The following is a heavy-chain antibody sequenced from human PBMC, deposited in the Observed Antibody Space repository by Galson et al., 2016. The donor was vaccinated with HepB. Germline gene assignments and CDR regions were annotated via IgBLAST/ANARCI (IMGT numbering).Heavy chain of an antibody. J-gene: IGHJ5*01. Sequence: SLRLSCAASGFTFSTYGMDWVRQAPGKGLEWVALTWFDGSNSFYADSVKGRFTTSRDNARNTLYLQMNSLRAEDTAVYYCARDGGVAGFFALDSWGQGTLVTVSS. CDR2: TWFDGSNS. D-gene: IGHD6-19*01. CDR1: GFTFSTYG. V-gene: IGHV3-33*01. CDR3: ARDGGVAGFFALDS.